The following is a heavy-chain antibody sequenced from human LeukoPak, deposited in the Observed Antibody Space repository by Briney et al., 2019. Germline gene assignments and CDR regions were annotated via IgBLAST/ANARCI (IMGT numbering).Heavy chain of an antibody. CDR2: INHSGST. CDR1: GGSFSGYY. D-gene: IGHD3-10*01. V-gene: IGHV4-34*01. Sequence: SETLSLTCAVYGGSFSGYYWSWIRQPPGKGLEWIGEINHSGSTNYNPSLKSRVTISVDTSKNQFSLKLSSVTAADTAVYYCAKANPPLNLWTPFDYWGQGTLVTVSS. CDR3: AKANPPLNLWTPFDY. J-gene: IGHJ4*02.